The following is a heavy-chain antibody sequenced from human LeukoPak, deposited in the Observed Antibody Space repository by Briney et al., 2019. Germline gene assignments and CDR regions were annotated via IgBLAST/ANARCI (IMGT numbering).Heavy chain of an antibody. D-gene: IGHD3-22*01. CDR2: IYSGGST. CDR3: ARLTYYYDSSGYWYYFGY. Sequence: GGSLRLSCAASGFTVSSNYMSWVRQAPGKGLKWVSVIYSGGSTYYADSVKGRFTISRDNSKNTLYLQTNSLRAEDTAVYYCARLTYYYDSSGYWYYFGYWGQGTLVTVSS. J-gene: IGHJ4*02. CDR1: GFTVSSNY. V-gene: IGHV3-53*01.